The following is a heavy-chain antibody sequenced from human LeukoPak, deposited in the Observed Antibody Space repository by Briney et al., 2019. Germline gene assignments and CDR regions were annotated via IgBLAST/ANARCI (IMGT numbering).Heavy chain of an antibody. D-gene: IGHD5-18*01. CDR1: GDSITGYF. V-gene: IGHV4-4*07. CDR2: ISSFGTT. CDR3: AREREGPPYSYGYFDV. J-gene: IGHJ4*02. Sequence: SETLSLTCNVSGDSITGYFWSWIRQPAGKGLEWIGRISSFGTTNYNPSIQSRVTISVDKSKNQISLRLFSVTAADTAVYYCAREREGPPYSYGYFDVWGQGSLVTVSS.